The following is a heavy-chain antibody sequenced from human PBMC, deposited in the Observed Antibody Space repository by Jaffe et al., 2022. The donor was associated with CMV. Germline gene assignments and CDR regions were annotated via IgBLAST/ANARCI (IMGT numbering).Heavy chain of an antibody. CDR2: INPNSGGT. CDR1: GYTFTGYY. D-gene: IGHD2-8*01. Sequence: QVQLVQSGAEVKKPGASVKVSCKASGYTFTGYYMHWVRQAPGQGLEWMGWINPNSGGTNYAQKFQGRVTMTRDTSISTAYMELSRLRSDDTAVYYCARVGEYCTNGVCYNPNRAWDYWGQGTLVTVSS. J-gene: IGHJ4*02. V-gene: IGHV1-2*02. CDR3: ARVGEYCTNGVCYNPNRAWDY.